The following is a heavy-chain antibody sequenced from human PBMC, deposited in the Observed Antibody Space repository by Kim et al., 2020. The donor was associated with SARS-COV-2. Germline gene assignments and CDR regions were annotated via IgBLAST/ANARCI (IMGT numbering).Heavy chain of an antibody. CDR1: GFTFSSYG. CDR2: ISYDGSNK. D-gene: IGHD5-12*01. J-gene: IGHJ6*02. V-gene: IGHV3-30*18. CDR3: AKGGYALPWVGYYYYGMDV. Sequence: GGSLRLSCAASGFTFSSYGMHWVRQAPGKGLEWVAVISYDGSNKYYADSVKGRFTISRDNSKNTLYLQMNSLRAEDTAVYYCAKGGYALPWVGYYYYGMDVWGQGTTVTVSS.